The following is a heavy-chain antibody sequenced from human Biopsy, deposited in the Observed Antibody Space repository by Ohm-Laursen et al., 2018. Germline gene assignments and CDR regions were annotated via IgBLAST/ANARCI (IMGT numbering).Heavy chain of an antibody. CDR2: ISNSGNT. D-gene: IGHD5/OR15-5a*01. Sequence: SETLSLTCAVSGDSINSSYWSWIRQPPGKGLEWIGFISNSGNTNYNPSLKSRVTISVDTSKNQISLKLGSVTAADTALYYCARRLVYRVFDSWAKGTLVTVSS. CDR1: GDSINSSY. J-gene: IGHJ4*02. CDR3: ARRLVYRVFDS. V-gene: IGHV4-59*08.